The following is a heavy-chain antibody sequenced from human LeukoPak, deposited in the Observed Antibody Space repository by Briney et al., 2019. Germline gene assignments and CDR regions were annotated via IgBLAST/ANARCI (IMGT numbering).Heavy chain of an antibody. Sequence: PGGSLRLSCAASGFTFSSYSMNWVRQTPGKGLEWVSSISSSSSYIYYADSVKGRFTISRDNAKNSLYLQMNVPGAEAPAVYYCAREGYAIWFGPWGQGTLVTVS. V-gene: IGHV3-21*01. CDR2: ISSSSSYI. CDR3: AREGYAIWFGP. J-gene: IGHJ5*02. CDR1: GFTFSSYS. D-gene: IGHD2-8*01.